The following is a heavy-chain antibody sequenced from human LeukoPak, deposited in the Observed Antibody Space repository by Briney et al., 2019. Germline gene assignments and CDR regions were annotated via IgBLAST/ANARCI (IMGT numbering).Heavy chain of an antibody. J-gene: IGHJ4*02. Sequence: GGSLRLSCTTSAFPFSSYGMHWVRQAPGKGLEWVAVIWHDGSYKYYADSVKGRFTISRDNSKDTLYLQMNSLKVEDTAVYYCAGGDYSSGWHLDYWGQGTLVTVSS. D-gene: IGHD6-19*01. CDR1: AFPFSSYG. CDR2: IWHDGSYK. CDR3: AGGDYSSGWHLDY. V-gene: IGHV3-33*01.